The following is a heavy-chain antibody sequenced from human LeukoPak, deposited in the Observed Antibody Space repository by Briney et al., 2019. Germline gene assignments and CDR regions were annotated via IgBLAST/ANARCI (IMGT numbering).Heavy chain of an antibody. V-gene: IGHV3-43*01. CDR2: IGWDGSST. D-gene: IGHD3-22*01. J-gene: IGHJ4*02. CDR1: GFTFDDYT. Sequence: GGSLRLSCAASGFTFDDYTMHWVRQVPGKGLEWVSLIGWDGSSTSYADSMKGRFTISRDNSKNSLYLQMNSLRTEDTALYYCAKGSTDYDSSNYYLGYWGQGTLVTVSS. CDR3: AKGSTDYDSSNYYLGY.